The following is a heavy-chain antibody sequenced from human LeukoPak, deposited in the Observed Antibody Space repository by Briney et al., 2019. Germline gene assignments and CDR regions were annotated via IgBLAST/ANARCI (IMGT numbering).Heavy chain of an antibody. CDR3: ASSHSTRYYFDY. CDR2: INHSGST. Sequence: SETLSLTCAVYGGSFSGYYWSLIRQPPGKGLEWIGEINHSGSTNYNPSLKSRVTVSVDTSKNQFSLKLSSVTAADTAVYYCASSHSTRYYFDYWGQGTLVTVSS. J-gene: IGHJ4*02. D-gene: IGHD6-13*01. V-gene: IGHV4-34*01. CDR1: GGSFSGYY.